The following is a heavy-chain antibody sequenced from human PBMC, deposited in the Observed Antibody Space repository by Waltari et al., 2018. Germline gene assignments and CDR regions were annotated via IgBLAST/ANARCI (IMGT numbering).Heavy chain of an antibody. CDR3: AVTIFGVGGSDY. CDR2: ISSSSSTI. D-gene: IGHD3-3*01. CDR1: GFTFSSSS. V-gene: IGHV3-48*01. Sequence: EVQLVESVGGLVQPGGPLRLSCEASGFTFSSSSMNWVRQAPGKGLEWVSYISSSSSTIDNADSVKGRFTISRDNAKNSLYLQMNSLRAEDTAVYYCAVTIFGVGGSDYWGQGTLVTVSS. J-gene: IGHJ4*02.